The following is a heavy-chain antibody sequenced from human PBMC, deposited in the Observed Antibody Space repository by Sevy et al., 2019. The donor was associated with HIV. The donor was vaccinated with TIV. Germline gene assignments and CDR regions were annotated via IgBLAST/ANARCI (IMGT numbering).Heavy chain of an antibody. Sequence: SETLSLTCTVSGGSISSSSYYWGWIRQPPGKGLEWIGSIYSSGSTYYNPSLKSRLTISLDTSKNQFSVKLSSVTAADTAVYYWARQRKMGVPTNNWFDPWGQGTLVTVSS. CDR3: ARQRKMGVPTNNWFDP. CDR1: GGSISSSSYY. V-gene: IGHV4-39*01. CDR2: IYSSGST. J-gene: IGHJ5*02. D-gene: IGHD2-2*01.